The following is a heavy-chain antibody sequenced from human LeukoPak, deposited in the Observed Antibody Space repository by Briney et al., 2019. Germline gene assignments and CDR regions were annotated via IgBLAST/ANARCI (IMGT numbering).Heavy chain of an antibody. CDR3: ARKRTDYDILTGLPKYFDY. D-gene: IGHD3-9*01. Sequence: GGSLRLSCAAPGFTFSSYWMSWVRQAPGKGLEWVANIKQDGSEKYYVDSVKGRFTISRDNAKNSLYLQMNSLRAEDTAVYYCARKRTDYDILTGLPKYFDYWGQGTLVTVSS. V-gene: IGHV3-7*03. CDR1: GFTFSSYW. CDR2: IKQDGSEK. J-gene: IGHJ4*02.